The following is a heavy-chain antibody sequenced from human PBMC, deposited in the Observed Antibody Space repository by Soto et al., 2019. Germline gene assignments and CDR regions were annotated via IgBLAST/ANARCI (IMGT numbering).Heavy chain of an antibody. CDR2: IAYDGNDK. J-gene: IGHJ6*02. D-gene: IGHD1-7*01. CDR1: EFTFNTYA. CDR3: ARDVGNYVPYYYGMDV. Sequence: QAQLVESGGGGVHRGRCLRLSCVACEFTFNTYAMHWVRQAPGKGLEWVAVIAYDGNDKYYADSVKGRFTISRDNSKNARYLQMNSLRPEDTAMYYCARDVGNYVPYYYGMDVWGQGTTVTVSS. V-gene: IGHV3-30*03.